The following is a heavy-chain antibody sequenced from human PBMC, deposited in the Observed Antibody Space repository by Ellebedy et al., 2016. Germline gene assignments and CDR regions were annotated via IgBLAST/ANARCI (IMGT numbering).Heavy chain of an antibody. CDR2: STNKANSYTT. Sequence: GGSLRLSXAASGFTFSDHYMDWVRQTPGKGLEWVGRSTNKANSYTTEYAASVRGRFTISRDDSRDSLYLQMNNLKTEDTAVYYCARNYHYDSSGYLNWGQGTLVTVSS. J-gene: IGHJ4*02. V-gene: IGHV3-72*01. D-gene: IGHD3-22*01. CDR1: GFTFSDHY. CDR3: ARNYHYDSSGYLN.